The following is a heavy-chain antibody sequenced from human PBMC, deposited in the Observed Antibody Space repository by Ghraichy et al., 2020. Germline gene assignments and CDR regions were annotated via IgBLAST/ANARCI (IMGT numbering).Heavy chain of an antibody. V-gene: IGHV1-2*04. CDR2: INPNSGVT. Sequence: ASVKVSCKASGYTFTGYYIHWVRQAPGQGLEWMGWINPNSGVTKYAQMFEGWVTMTRDTSISTAYIELSSLRSDDTAVYFCARVPNTGAFDYWGQGTLVTVSS. CDR1: GYTFTGYY. CDR3: ARVPNTGAFDY. D-gene: IGHD1-14*01. J-gene: IGHJ4*02.